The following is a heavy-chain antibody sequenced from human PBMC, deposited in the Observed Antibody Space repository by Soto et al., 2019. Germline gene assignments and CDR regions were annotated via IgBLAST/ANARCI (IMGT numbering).Heavy chain of an antibody. Sequence: EVQLVESGGGLVQPGGSLRLSCAASGVTFSSYWMSWVRQAPGKGLEWVANIKQDGSEKYYVDSVKGRFTISRDNAKNSLYLQMSSLRAEDTAVYYCARDRWGLDHKYCSGGSCYSKFDYWGQGTLVTVSS. CDR3: ARDRWGLDHKYCSGGSCYSKFDY. CDR2: IKQDGSEK. V-gene: IGHV3-7*01. J-gene: IGHJ4*02. D-gene: IGHD2-15*01. CDR1: GVTFSSYW.